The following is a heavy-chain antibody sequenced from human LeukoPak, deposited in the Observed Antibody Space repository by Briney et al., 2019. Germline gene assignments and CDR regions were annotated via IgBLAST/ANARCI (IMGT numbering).Heavy chain of an antibody. D-gene: IGHD3-9*01. V-gene: IGHV1-2*02. Sequence: ASVKVSCKASGYTFTGYYMHWVRQAPEQGLEWMGWINPNSGGTNYAQKFQGRVTMTRDTSISTAYMELSRLRSDDTAVYYCAREPVLRYFDWFSEFDYWGQGTLVTVSS. CDR2: INPNSGGT. CDR3: AREPVLRYFDWFSEFDY. CDR1: GYTFTGYY. J-gene: IGHJ4*02.